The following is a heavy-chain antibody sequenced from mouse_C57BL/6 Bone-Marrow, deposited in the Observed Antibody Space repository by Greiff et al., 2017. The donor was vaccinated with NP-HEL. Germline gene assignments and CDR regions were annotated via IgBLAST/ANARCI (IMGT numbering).Heavy chain of an antibody. CDR1: GFTFSSYA. J-gene: IGHJ4*01. V-gene: IGHV5-9-1*02. Sequence: EVKLVESGEGLVKPGGSLKLSCAASGFTFSSYAMSWVRQTPEKRLEWVAYISSGGDYIYYADTVKGRFTISRDNARNTLYLQMSSLKSEDTAMYYCTRGTTVVGYYYAMDYWGQGTSVTVSS. CDR3: TRGTTVVGYYYAMDY. D-gene: IGHD1-1*01. CDR2: ISSGGDYI.